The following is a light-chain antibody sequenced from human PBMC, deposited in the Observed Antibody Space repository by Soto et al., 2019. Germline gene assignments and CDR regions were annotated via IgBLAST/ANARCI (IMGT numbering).Light chain of an antibody. J-gene: IGKJ2*01. CDR1: QDISNY. CDR2: DAS. CDR3: QQYGNLPYT. Sequence: DLPMTQSPSSLSASVGDRVTITCQASQDISNYLNWYQQKPGKAPKLLIYDASKLETGVPSRFSGSGSGTDLSVTISSLQPEDIATYHCQQYGNLPYTFGQGTKLEIK. V-gene: IGKV1-33*01.